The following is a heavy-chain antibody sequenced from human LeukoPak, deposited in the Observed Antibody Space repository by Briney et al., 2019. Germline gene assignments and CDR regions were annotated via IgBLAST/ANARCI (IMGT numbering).Heavy chain of an antibody. J-gene: IGHJ4*02. Sequence: SETLSLTCTVSGASISNNAYHWGWIRQPPGKGLEWLGSINYSGGTHYNPSLKSRVTISADKSKNQSSLKLSSVTAADTAVYYCARLWSTDCGDGTCPHQPNYWGQGTLVTVSS. V-gene: IGHV4-39*01. CDR1: GASISNNAYH. CDR2: INYSGGT. CDR3: ARLWSTDCGDGTCPHQPNY. D-gene: IGHD2-15*01.